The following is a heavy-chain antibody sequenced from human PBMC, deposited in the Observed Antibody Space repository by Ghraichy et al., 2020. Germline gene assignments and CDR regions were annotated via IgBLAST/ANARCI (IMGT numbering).Heavy chain of an antibody. CDR1: GFTLSIYE. CDR2: ISVSGSTM. CDR3: VREKHNYNFLDL. Sequence: GGSLRLSCAASGFTLSIYEVHWVRQAPGKGLEWISYISVSGSTMYYADSVRGRFTISRDNARNSLYLQMDSLRAEDTAVYYCVREKHNYNFLDLWGQGTLVTVSS. J-gene: IGHJ5*02. V-gene: IGHV3-48*03. D-gene: IGHD1-1*01.